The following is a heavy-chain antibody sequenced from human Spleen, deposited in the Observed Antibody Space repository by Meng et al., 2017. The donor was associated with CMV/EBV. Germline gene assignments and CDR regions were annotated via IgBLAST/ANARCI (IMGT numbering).Heavy chain of an antibody. CDR3: AKAWESYYYYGLEV. D-gene: IGHD1-26*01. CDR1: GITFSRYA. J-gene: IGHJ6*02. CDR2: ISGSGGST. Sequence: GGSLRLSCAVSGITFSRYAMSWVRQAPGKGLEWVSVISGSGGSTYYADSVKARFTISRDNSKHTLYLQMNSLRAEDTAIYYCAKAWESYYYYGLEVWGQGTTVTVSS. V-gene: IGHV3-23*01.